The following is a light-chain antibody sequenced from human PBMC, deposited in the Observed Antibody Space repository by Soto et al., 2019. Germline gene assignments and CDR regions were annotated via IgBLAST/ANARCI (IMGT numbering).Light chain of an antibody. CDR1: QSVSSIY. J-gene: IGKJ1*01. CDR2: ATS. V-gene: IGKV3-20*01. CDR3: QQYGSSPWT. Sequence: IVLTQSPGTLSLSPGERATLSCRASQSVSSIYLAWYQQKPGQAPRPLIYATSTRATGIPDRFSGSGSGTDFTLTISRLEPEDFAVYYCQQYGSSPWTFGQGTKVEIK.